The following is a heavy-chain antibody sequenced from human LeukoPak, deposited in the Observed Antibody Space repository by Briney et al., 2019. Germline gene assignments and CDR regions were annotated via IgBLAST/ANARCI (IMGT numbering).Heavy chain of an antibody. D-gene: IGHD6-19*01. CDR1: GFTFSSYG. J-gene: IGHJ4*02. CDR3: ARDGIAVAGIDY. CDR2: IRYDGSNK. Sequence: GGSPRLSCAASGFTFSSYGMHWVRQAPGKGLEWVAFIRYDGSNKYYADSVKGRFTISRDNAKNSLYLQMNSLRAEDTALYYCARDGIAVAGIDYWGQGTLVTVSS. V-gene: IGHV3-30*02.